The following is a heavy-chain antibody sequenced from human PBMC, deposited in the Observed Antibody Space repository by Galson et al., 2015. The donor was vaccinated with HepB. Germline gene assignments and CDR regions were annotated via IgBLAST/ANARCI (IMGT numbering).Heavy chain of an antibody. Sequence: SLRLSCAASGFTFSIYVMSWVRQAPGKGLEWVSVIGGGGSTTYYAESVKGRFTVSRDNSKNTLYLRMDSLRAEDTAVYYCARRTSVVTHFDYWGQGALVIVSS. CDR2: IGGGGSTT. J-gene: IGHJ4*02. D-gene: IGHD4-23*01. CDR1: GFTFSIYV. V-gene: IGHV3-23*01. CDR3: ARRTSVVTHFDY.